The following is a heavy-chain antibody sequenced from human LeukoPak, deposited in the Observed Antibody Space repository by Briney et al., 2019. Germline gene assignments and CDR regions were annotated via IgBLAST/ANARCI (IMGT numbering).Heavy chain of an antibody. CDR1: GGSISGSSYY. CDR2: IYYSGST. J-gene: IGHJ4*02. D-gene: IGHD3-3*01. Sequence: SETLSLTCTVSGGSISGSSYYWGWIRQPPGKGLEWIGSIYYSGSTYYNPSLKSRVTISVDTSKNQFSLKLSSVTAADTAVYYCAGRTIFGVGRTGYAYYWGQGTLVTVSS. V-gene: IGHV4-39*01. CDR3: AGRTIFGVGRTGYAYY.